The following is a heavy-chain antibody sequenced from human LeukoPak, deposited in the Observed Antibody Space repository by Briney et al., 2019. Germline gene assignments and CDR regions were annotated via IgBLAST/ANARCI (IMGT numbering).Heavy chain of an antibody. D-gene: IGHD3-10*01. CDR3: ARELRGVIYFDY. J-gene: IGHJ4*02. CDR2: IYSGGST. Sequence: GGSLRLSCAASGFTVSSNYMSWVRQAPGKGLEWVSVIYSGGSTYYADSVKGRFTISRDNSKNTLYLQMNSLRAEDTAVYYCARELRGVIYFDYWGQGTLVTVSS. V-gene: IGHV3-53*01. CDR1: GFTVSSNY.